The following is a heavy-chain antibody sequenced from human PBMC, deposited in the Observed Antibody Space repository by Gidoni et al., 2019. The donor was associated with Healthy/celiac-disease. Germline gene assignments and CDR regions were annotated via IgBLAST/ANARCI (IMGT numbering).Heavy chain of an antibody. CDR2: ISGSGGST. J-gene: IGHJ4*02. CDR1: GFTFSSYA. D-gene: IGHD3-16*02. Sequence: EVQLLESGGGLVQPGGSLRLSCAASGFTFSSYAMSWVCQAPGKGLEWVSAISGSGGSTYYADSVKGRFTISRDNSKNTLYLQMNSLRAEDTAVYYCAKVYVWGSYRYSGDYWGQGTLVTVSS. V-gene: IGHV3-23*01. CDR3: AKVYVWGSYRYSGDY.